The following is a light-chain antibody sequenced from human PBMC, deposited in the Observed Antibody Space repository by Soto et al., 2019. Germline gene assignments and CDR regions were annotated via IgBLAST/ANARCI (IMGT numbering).Light chain of an antibody. CDR3: QQYSSWPLT. V-gene: IGKV3-15*01. Sequence: EIVMTQSPATLSLSPGERATLSCRASQSVRSSYLSWYQQKPGQAPRLLIYGASTRATGFPARFSGSGSGTEFTLTISSLEAEDFAVYYCQQYSSWPLTFGGGTKVEIK. CDR2: GAS. J-gene: IGKJ4*01. CDR1: QSVRSSY.